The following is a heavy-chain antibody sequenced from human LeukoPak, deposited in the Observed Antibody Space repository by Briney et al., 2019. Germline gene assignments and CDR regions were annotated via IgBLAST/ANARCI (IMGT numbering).Heavy chain of an antibody. J-gene: IGHJ4*02. Sequence: GGSLRLSCAASGFTFSDYDMHWVRQATGKGLEWVSAFCTAGDTYYTGSVKGRFTISRENAKNSLYLQMNSLRAGDTAVYYCARVAKERVGGVYYFDYWGQGTLVTVSS. CDR3: ARVAKERVGGVYYFDY. D-gene: IGHD1-1*01. V-gene: IGHV3-13*01. CDR2: FCTAGDT. CDR1: GFTFSDYD.